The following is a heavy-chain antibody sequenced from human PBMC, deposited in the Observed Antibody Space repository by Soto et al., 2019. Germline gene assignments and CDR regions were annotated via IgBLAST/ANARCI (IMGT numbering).Heavy chain of an antibody. V-gene: IGHV1-69*06. CDR3: ARDGIVVVPAAPYGMDV. J-gene: IGHJ6*02. Sequence: QVQLVQSGAEVKKPGSSVKVSCKASGGTFSSYAISWVRQAPGQGLEWMGGIIPIFGTANYAQKFQGRVTMSADKSTSTAYMELSSLRSEDTAVYYCARDGIVVVPAAPYGMDVWGQGTTVTVSS. D-gene: IGHD2-2*01. CDR1: GGTFSSYA. CDR2: IIPIFGTA.